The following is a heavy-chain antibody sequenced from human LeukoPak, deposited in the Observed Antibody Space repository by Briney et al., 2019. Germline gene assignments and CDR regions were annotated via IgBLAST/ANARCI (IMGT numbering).Heavy chain of an antibody. Sequence: GGPLRLSCAASGFTFSSYGMHWVRQAPGKGLEWVAVISYDGSNKYYADSVKGRFTISRDNSKNTLYLQMNSLRAEDTAVYYCAKGARPYYYYYGMDVWGQGTTVTVSS. V-gene: IGHV3-30*18. J-gene: IGHJ6*02. CDR1: GFTFSSYG. CDR3: AKGARPYYYYYGMDV. CDR2: ISYDGSNK.